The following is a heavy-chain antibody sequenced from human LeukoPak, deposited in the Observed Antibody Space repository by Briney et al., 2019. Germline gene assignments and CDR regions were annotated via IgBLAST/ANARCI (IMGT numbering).Heavy chain of an antibody. CDR1: GFTFSSSA. CDR2: ISGFGGST. V-gene: IGHV3-23*01. CDR3: ARRGGSSWSSFDY. D-gene: IGHD6-13*01. J-gene: IGHJ4*02. Sequence: PGGSLRLSCAASGFTFSSSAMSWVRQAPGKGLEWVSGISGFGGSTYYAASVKGRFTISRDNSGDTLFLHLDNLRVEDTAMYYCARRGGSSWSSFDYWGQGSLVTVSS.